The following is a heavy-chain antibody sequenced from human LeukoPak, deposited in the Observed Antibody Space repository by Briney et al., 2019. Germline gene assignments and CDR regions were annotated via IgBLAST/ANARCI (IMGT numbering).Heavy chain of an antibody. CDR2: ITSSSTNI. CDR1: GFTFSTYN. CDR3: ATSGNYYLKY. D-gene: IGHD1-26*01. Sequence: AGGSLRLSCAASGFTFSTYNMNWVRQAPGKGLEWVSHITSSSTNIYYADSVKGRFTISRDNAKNAQSLQMNSLRDEDTAVYYCATSGNYYLKYWGQGTLVTVSS. J-gene: IGHJ4*02. V-gene: IGHV3-48*02.